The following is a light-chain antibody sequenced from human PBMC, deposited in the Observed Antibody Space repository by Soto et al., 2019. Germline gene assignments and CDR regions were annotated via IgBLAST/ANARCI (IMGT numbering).Light chain of an antibody. CDR1: SSDVGGYNY. Sequence: QSVLPQPPSASGSPGQSVTISCTGTSSDVGGYNYVSWYQQHPGKAPKFLIFEVSRRPSGVPDRFSGSKSGNTASLTVSGLQVDDEADYYCSSYAGSNNPVIFGGGTKLTVL. J-gene: IGLJ2*01. CDR2: EVS. V-gene: IGLV2-8*01. CDR3: SSYAGSNNPVI.